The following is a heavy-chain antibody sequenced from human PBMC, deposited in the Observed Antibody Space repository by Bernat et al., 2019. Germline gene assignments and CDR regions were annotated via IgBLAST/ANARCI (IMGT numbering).Heavy chain of an antibody. CDR1: GYTFTGYY. V-gene: IGHV1-2*06. CDR2: INPNSGGT. D-gene: IGHD2-2*01. Sequence: QVQLVQSGAEVKKPGASVKVSCKASGYTFTGYYMHWVRQAPGQGLDWMGRINPNSGGTNYAQKFQGRVTMTRDTSISTAYRELSRLRSDDTAVYYCARVRCSSTSCYFPWFDPWGQGTLVTVAS. J-gene: IGHJ5*02. CDR3: ARVRCSSTSCYFPWFDP.